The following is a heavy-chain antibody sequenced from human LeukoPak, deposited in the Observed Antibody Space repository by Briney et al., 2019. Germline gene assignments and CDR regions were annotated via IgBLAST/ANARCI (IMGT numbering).Heavy chain of an antibody. V-gene: IGHV1-18*01. J-gene: IGHJ4*02. Sequence: ASVTVSCKASGYTFTSYGISWVRQAPGQGLEWMGWISAYNGNTNYAQKLQGRVTMTTDTSTSTAYMELRSLRSDDTAVYYCARDRGGSYYEPFDYWGQGTLVTVSS. CDR2: ISAYNGNT. CDR3: ARDRGGSYYEPFDY. D-gene: IGHD1-26*01. CDR1: GYTFTSYG.